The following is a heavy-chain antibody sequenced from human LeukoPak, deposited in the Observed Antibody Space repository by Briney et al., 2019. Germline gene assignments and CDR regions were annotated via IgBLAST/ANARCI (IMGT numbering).Heavy chain of an antibody. J-gene: IGHJ3*02. V-gene: IGHV1-69*05. CDR1: GGTFSSYA. CDR3: AANKYCTNGVCHFNAFDI. CDR2: IIPIFGTA. D-gene: IGHD2-8*01. Sequence: ASVKVSCKASGGTFSSYAISWVRQAPGQGLEWMGGIIPIFGTANYAQKFQGRVTITTDESTSTAFMELSSLRSEDTAVYYCAANKYCTNGVCHFNAFDIWGQGTMVTVSS.